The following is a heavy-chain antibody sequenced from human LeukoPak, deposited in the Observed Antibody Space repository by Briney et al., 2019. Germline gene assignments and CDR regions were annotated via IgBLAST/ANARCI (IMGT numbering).Heavy chain of an antibody. CDR2: IYPGDSDT. D-gene: IGHD3-22*01. Sequence: LGESLKISCKGSGYIFTSYWIGWVRQMPGKGLEWMGIIYPGDSDTRYSPSFQGQVTISADKSISTAYLQWSSPKASDTAMYYCASGSSGYYYVFDYWGQGTLVTVSS. CDR3: ASGSSGYYYVFDY. J-gene: IGHJ4*02. V-gene: IGHV5-51*01. CDR1: GYIFTSYW.